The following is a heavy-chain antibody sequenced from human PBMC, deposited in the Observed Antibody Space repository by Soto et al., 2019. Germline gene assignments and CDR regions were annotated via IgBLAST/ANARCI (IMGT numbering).Heavy chain of an antibody. V-gene: IGHV3-43*01. CDR2: ISWDGGTT. J-gene: IGHJ4*02. Sequence: PGGSLRLSCAASGFTFDDYTMHWVRQAPGKGLEWVSLISWDGGTTYYADSVKGRFTISRDNSKNSLYLQMNSLRTEDTALYYCAKGGSSYYFDYWGQGTLVTVSS. CDR3: AKGGSSYYFDY. D-gene: IGHD2-15*01. CDR1: GFTFDDYT.